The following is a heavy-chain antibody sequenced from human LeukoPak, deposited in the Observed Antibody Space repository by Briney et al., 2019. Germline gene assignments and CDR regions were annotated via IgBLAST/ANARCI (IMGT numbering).Heavy chain of an antibody. Sequence: GGSLRLSCAASGFTFSSYAMHWVRQAPGKGLEYVSAISSNGGSTYYANSVKGRFTISRDNSKNTLYLQMNSLRAEDTAVYYCARGGSYLSAFDIWGQGTMVTVSS. CDR1: GFTFSSYA. J-gene: IGHJ3*02. CDR2: ISSNGGST. CDR3: ARGGSYLSAFDI. D-gene: IGHD1-26*01. V-gene: IGHV3-64*01.